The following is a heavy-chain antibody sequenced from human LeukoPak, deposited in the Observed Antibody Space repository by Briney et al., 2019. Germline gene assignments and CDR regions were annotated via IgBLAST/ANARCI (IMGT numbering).Heavy chain of an antibody. V-gene: IGHV3-49*04. CDR1: GFTVSSNY. CDR2: IRSKAYGGTT. CDR3: TRDLPGADF. J-gene: IGHJ4*02. Sequence: SGGSLRLSCAASGFTVSSNYMSWVRQAPGKGLEWVGFIRSKAYGGTTEYAASVKGRFTISRDDSKSIAYLQMNSLKTEDTAVYYCTRDLPGADFWGQGTLVTVSS. D-gene: IGHD3-10*01.